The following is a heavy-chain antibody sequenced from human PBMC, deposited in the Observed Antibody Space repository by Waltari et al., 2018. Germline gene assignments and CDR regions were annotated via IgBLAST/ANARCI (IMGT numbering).Heavy chain of an antibody. V-gene: IGHV3-74*01. CDR3: ASGGSYSRDAFDI. D-gene: IGHD1-26*01. Sequence: EVQLVESGGGLVQPGGSLRLSCAASGFTFSSYWMHWVRQAPGKGLVWVSRINSDGSRTSYADAVKGRFTISRDNAKNTLYLQMNSLRAEDTAVYYCASGGSYSRDAFDIWGQGTMVTVSS. J-gene: IGHJ3*02. CDR1: GFTFSSYW. CDR2: INSDGSRT.